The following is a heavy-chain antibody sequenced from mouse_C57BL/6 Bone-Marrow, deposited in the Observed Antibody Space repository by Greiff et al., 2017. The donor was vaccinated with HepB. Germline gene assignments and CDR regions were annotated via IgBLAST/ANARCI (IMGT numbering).Heavy chain of an antibody. CDR2: IRNKANGYTT. CDR3: ARSVDY. Sequence: EVMLVESGGGLVQPGGFTFTDYYMSWVRQPPGKALEWLGFIRNKANGYTTEYSASVKGRFTISRDNSQSILYLQMNALRAEDSATYYCARSVDYWGQGTTLTVSS. V-gene: IGHV7-3*01. J-gene: IGHJ2*01. CDR1: FTFTDYY.